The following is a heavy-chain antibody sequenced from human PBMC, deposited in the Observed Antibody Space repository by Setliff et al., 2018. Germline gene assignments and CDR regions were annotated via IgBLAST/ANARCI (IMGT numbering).Heavy chain of an antibody. V-gene: IGHV4-59*01. Sequence: SETLSLTCTVSGDSISPYYWSWIRQPPGEGLEWVGYIYYSGSANYNPSLKSRVTISVDTSKNQFSLKLSSVTAADTAVYYCVRVYGGYFQWGHGTLVTVSS. D-gene: IGHD2-21*02. CDR1: GDSISPYY. CDR3: VRVYGGYFQ. J-gene: IGHJ1*01. CDR2: IYYSGSA.